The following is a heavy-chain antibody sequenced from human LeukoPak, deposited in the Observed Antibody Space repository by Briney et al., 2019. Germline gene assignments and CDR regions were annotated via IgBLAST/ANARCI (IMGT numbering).Heavy chain of an antibody. V-gene: IGHV3-23*01. Sequence: TGGSLRLSCAASGFTFSSYAMTWVRQAPGKGLEWVSGISGSGGSTYYADSVKGRFTISRDNSKNTLYLQMNSLRVEDTAVYYCAKDGGISSGWYGNWFDPWGQGTLVTVSS. D-gene: IGHD6-19*01. J-gene: IGHJ5*02. CDR2: ISGSGGST. CDR3: AKDGGISSGWYGNWFDP. CDR1: GFTFSSYA.